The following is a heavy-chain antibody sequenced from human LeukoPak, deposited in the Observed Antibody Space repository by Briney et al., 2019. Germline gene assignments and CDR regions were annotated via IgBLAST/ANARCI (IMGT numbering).Heavy chain of an antibody. CDR2: ISSTGITI. J-gene: IGHJ4*02. Sequence: GGSLRLSCAASGFTFSNYGMNWVRQTPGKGPEWVSYISSTGITIYYADSVKGRFTISRDNAKNSLYLQMNSLRDEDTAVYYCARGRRYCSGGSCTGYYFDYWGQGTLVTVSS. D-gene: IGHD2-15*01. CDR3: ARGRRYCSGGSCTGYYFDY. V-gene: IGHV3-48*02. CDR1: GFTFSNYG.